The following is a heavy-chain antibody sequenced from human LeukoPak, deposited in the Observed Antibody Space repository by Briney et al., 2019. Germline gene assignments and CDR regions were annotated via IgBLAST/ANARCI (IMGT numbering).Heavy chain of an antibody. D-gene: IGHD4-17*01. CDR2: IYPGDSDT. CDR3: ARTSQAYYGDYVPFDY. CDR1: GYSFTSYW. J-gene: IGHJ4*02. V-gene: IGHV5-51*01. Sequence: GESLKISCKGSGYSFTSYWIGWVRQMPGKGLEWMGIIYPGDSDTRYSPSFQGQVTISADKSISTAYLQWSSLKASDTAMYYCARTSQAYYGDYVPFDYWGQGTLVTVSS.